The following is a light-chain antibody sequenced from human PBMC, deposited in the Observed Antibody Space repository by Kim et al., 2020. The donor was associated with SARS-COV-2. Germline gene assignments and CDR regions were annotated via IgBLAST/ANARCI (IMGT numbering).Light chain of an antibody. CDR1: TGAVTSGYN. V-gene: IGLV7-43*01. CDR2: STN. CDR3: LLYYGDAWV. J-gene: IGLJ3*02. Sequence: PGGTVTLTCAPSTGAVTSGYNPNWFQQKPGQAPRALIYSTNNKHSWTPARFSGSLLGGKATLTLSGVQPEDEAEYYCLLYYGDAWVFGGGTQLTVL.